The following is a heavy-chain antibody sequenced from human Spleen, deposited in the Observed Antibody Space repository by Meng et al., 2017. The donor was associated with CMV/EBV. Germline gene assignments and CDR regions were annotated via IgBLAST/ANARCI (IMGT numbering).Heavy chain of an antibody. D-gene: IGHD6-6*01. CDR3: ARPRLIAARLREPDVFDI. CDR1: GESLGDYY. J-gene: IGHJ3*02. V-gene: IGHV4-34*01. CDR2: INHGGVT. Sequence: SQTLSLTCGVSGESLGDYYWTWIRQSPGKGLEWIGEINHGGVTGRNPSLKSRVTLSVDTSKNHFSLKLNSVTAADTAVYYCARPRLIAARLREPDVFDIWGQGTMVTVSS.